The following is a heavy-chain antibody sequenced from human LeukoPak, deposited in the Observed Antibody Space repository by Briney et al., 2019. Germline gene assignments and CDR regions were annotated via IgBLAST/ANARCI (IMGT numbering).Heavy chain of an antibody. CDR3: ARVLVRGASFSGALRPDHFDY. D-gene: IGHD3-16*01. CDR1: GGSFSGYY. CDR2: INHSGTT. V-gene: IGHV4-34*01. J-gene: IGHJ4*02. Sequence: TSSETLSLTCAVYGGSFSGYYWSWIRQPPGKGLEWIGEINHSGTTNYNPSLKGRVTISVDTSKNQFSLKLSSVTAADTAVYYCARVLVRGASFSGALRPDHFDYWGQGTLVTVSS.